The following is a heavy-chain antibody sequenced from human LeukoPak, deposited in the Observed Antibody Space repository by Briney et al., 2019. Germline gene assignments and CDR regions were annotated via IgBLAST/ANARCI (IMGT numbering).Heavy chain of an antibody. CDR2: IYYSGST. CDR3: ARVKMREYYFDY. CDR1: GGSISSYY. V-gene: IGHV4-59*12. J-gene: IGHJ4*02. D-gene: IGHD5-24*01. Sequence: SETLSLTCTVSGGSISSYYWSWIRQPPGKGLEWIGSIYYSGSTYYNPSLKSRVTISVDTSKNQFSLKLSSVTAADTAVYYCARVKMREYYFDYWGQGTLVTVSS.